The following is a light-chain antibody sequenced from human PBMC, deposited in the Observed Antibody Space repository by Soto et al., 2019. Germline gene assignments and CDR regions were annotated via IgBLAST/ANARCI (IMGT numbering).Light chain of an antibody. V-gene: IGKV1-5*03. CDR3: QQHKSYPRT. Sequence: DIQMTQSPSTLSASVGDRVTITCRASQSISTWLVWYQQKPGKAPRLPIYTASSLESGVPSRFSGSGSGTEFTLTISSLQPDDFATYYCQQHKSYPRTFGQGTKVEIK. J-gene: IGKJ1*01. CDR1: QSISTW. CDR2: TAS.